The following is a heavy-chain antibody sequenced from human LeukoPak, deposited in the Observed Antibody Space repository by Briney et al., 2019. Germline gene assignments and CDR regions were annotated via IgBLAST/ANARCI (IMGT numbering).Heavy chain of an antibody. J-gene: IGHJ4*02. CDR3: ARNRGYLPFDY. CDR1: GGSISSSSYY. D-gene: IGHD2-15*01. V-gene: IGHV4-39*01. Sequence: SETLSLTCTVSGGSISSSSYYWGWIRQPPGKGLEWIGSIYYSGSTYYNPSLKSRVTISVDTSKNQFSLKLSSVTAADTAVYYCARNRGYLPFDYWGQGTLVTVSS. CDR2: IYYSGST.